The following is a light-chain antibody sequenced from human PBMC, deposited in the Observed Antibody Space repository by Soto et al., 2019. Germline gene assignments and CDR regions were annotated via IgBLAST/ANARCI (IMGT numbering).Light chain of an antibody. CDR2: DVS. V-gene: IGKV3-11*01. J-gene: IGKJ1*01. Sequence: IVLTQSPVTLSLSPWERATLSCRASQSISGYLAWYQQKPGQAPRLLIYDVSNRATGIPARFSGSGSGTDFTLTISSLEPEDFAIYYCQQYDKWPRTFGQGTKVDIK. CDR1: QSISGY. CDR3: QQYDKWPRT.